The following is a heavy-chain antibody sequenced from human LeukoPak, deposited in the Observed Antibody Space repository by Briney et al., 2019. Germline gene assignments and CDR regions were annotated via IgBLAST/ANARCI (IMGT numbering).Heavy chain of an antibody. D-gene: IGHD5-24*01. V-gene: IGHV5-51*01. J-gene: IGHJ4*02. CDR2: IYPGDSDT. CDR3: ARSTRWQQLRYFDY. CDR1: GYSFTNYW. Sequence: PGESLKISCKGSGYSFTNYWIGWVRQMPGKGLEWMGIIYPGDSDTEYSPSFQGQVTISVDKSISTAYLQWSSLKASDTAMYYCARSTRWQQLRYFDYWGQGTLATVSS.